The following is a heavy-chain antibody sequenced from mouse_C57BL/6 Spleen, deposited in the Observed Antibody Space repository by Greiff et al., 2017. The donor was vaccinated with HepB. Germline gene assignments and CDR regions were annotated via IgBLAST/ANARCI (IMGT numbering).Heavy chain of an antibody. CDR3: ARALPWYFDV. J-gene: IGHJ1*03. V-gene: IGHV5-16*01. Sequence: EVKLMESEGGLVQPGRSMKLSCTASGFTFSDYYMAWVRQVPEKGLEWVANINYDGSSTYYLDSLKSRFIISRDNAKNILYLQMSSLKSEDTATYYCARALPWYFDVWGTGTTVTVSS. CDR2: INYDGSST. CDR1: GFTFSDYY. D-gene: IGHD5-5*01.